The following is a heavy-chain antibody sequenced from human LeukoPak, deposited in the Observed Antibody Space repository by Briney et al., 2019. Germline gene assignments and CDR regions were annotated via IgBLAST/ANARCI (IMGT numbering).Heavy chain of an antibody. Sequence: PGGSLRLSCAASGFTFDDYGMSWVRQAPGKGLEWVPGINWNGGSKGYADSVKGRFTISRDNAKNSLYLQMNSPRAEDTALYHCVRDPRGYSHGYWYFDLWGRGTMVTVAS. CDR1: GFTFDDYG. CDR3: VRDPRGYSHGYWYFDL. CDR2: INWNGGSK. V-gene: IGHV3-20*01. J-gene: IGHJ2*01. D-gene: IGHD5-18*01.